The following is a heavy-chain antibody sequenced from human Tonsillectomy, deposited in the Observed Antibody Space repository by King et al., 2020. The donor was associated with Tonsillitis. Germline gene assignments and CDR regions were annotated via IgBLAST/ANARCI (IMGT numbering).Heavy chain of an antibody. CDR3: ARHIISSTWDTFDY. D-gene: IGHD6-13*01. Sequence: VQLVESGAEVKKPGESLIISCKPSGDTFTSHWIAWVRQMPEKGLEWMGIIWPGNSDTKYSPSFQGQVTISVDKSISTAFLQWSSLKASDTAMYYCARHIISSTWDTFDYWGQGTMVTVSS. CDR1: GDTFTSHW. J-gene: IGHJ4*02. V-gene: IGHV5-51*01. CDR2: IWPGNSDT.